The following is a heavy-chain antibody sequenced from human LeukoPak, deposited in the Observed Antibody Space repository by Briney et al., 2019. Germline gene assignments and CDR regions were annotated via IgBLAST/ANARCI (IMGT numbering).Heavy chain of an antibody. Sequence: ASVKVSCKASGYTINSYGISWVRQAPGQGLEWMGWISAYNGNTNYAQKLQGRVTMTTDTSTSTAYMELRSLRSDDTAVYYCARLGCSGGSCYSAFDYWGQGTLVTVSS. D-gene: IGHD2-15*01. J-gene: IGHJ4*02. CDR3: ARLGCSGGSCYSAFDY. CDR1: GYTINSYG. V-gene: IGHV1-18*01. CDR2: ISAYNGNT.